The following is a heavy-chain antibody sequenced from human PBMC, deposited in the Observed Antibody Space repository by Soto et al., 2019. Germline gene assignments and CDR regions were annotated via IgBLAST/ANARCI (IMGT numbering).Heavy chain of an antibody. CDR3: AKDPDYGDTNGYPSPPP. CDR1: GVTFSHYA. V-gene: IGHV3-23*01. Sequence: AGGSLRLSCAAAGVTFSHYAMMWVRRAPGKGLEWVSVIGGRGEYTNYANSVKGRFTISRDNSKNTLYLQMNSLGVDDTAVYYCAKDPDYGDTNGYPSPPPWGRGTMVTVSS. CDR2: IGGRGEYT. J-gene: IGHJ5*02. D-gene: IGHD2-8*01.